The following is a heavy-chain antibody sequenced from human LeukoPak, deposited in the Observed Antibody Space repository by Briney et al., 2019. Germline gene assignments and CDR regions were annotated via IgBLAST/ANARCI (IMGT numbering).Heavy chain of an antibody. CDR2: IIPIFGTA. V-gene: IGHV1-69*05. Sequence: SVKVSFKASGGTFSSYAISWVRQAPGQGLEWMGGIIPIFGTANYAQKFQGRVTITTDESTSTAYMELSSLRSEDTAVYYCASGYCSSTSCRYYFDYWGQGTLVTVSS. J-gene: IGHJ4*02. CDR3: ASGYCSSTSCRYYFDY. D-gene: IGHD2-2*01. CDR1: GGTFSSYA.